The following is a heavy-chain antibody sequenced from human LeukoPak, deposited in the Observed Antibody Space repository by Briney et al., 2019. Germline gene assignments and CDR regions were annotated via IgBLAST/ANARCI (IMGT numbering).Heavy chain of an antibody. CDR2: IYYSGST. Sequence: PSETLSLTCTVSGGPISSYYWSWIRQPPGKGLEWIGYIYYSGSTNYNPSLKSRVTISVDTSKNQFSLKLSSVTAADTAVYYCARLFYYYDSSGYGFDIWGQGTMVTVSS. J-gene: IGHJ3*02. CDR1: GGPISSYY. D-gene: IGHD3-22*01. CDR3: ARLFYYYDSSGYGFDI. V-gene: IGHV4-59*08.